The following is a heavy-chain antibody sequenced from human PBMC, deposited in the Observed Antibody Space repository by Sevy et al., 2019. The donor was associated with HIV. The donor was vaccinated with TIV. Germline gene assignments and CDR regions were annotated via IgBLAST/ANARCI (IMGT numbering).Heavy chain of an antibody. CDR1: GFTFSSYA. J-gene: IGHJ6*03. D-gene: IGHD6-13*01. CDR2: ISGSGGST. Sequence: GGSLRLSCAASGFTFSSYAMSWVRQAPGKGLEWVSAISGSGGSTYYADSVKGRFTISRDNSKNTLYLQMNSLRAEDTAVYYCAKWGGYSSSWYFQFGYYMDVWGKGTTVTVSS. CDR3: AKWGGYSSSWYFQFGYYMDV. V-gene: IGHV3-23*01.